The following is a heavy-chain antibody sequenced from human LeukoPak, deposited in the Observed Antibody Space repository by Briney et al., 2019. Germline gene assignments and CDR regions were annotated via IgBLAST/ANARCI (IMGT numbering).Heavy chain of an antibody. CDR3: ARRPDDSSGYYLYYYYYGMDV. D-gene: IGHD3-22*01. Sequence: SETLSLTCTVSGGSISSSSYYWGWIRQPPGKGLEWIGSTYYSGSTYYNPSLKSRVTISVDTSKNQFSLKLSSVTAADTAVYYCARRPDDSSGYYLYYYYYGMDVWGQGTTVTVSS. J-gene: IGHJ6*02. CDR1: GGSISSSSYY. V-gene: IGHV4-39*01. CDR2: TYYSGST.